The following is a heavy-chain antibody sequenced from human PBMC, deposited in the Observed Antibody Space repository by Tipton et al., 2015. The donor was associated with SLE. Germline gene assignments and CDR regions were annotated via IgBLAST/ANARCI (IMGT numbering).Heavy chain of an antibody. V-gene: IGHV4-38-2*02. Sequence: TLSLTCNVSGYSIRDGYYWGWIRQAPGKGLEWIGTIHHSGITYYNPSLKSRVTISVDTSKNQFSLKLSSVTAANTSVYYCARDHLPGGYYYYMDVWGKGTTVTVSS. D-gene: IGHD3-10*01. CDR2: IHHSGIT. CDR1: GYSIRDGYY. CDR3: ARDHLPGGYYYYMDV. J-gene: IGHJ6*03.